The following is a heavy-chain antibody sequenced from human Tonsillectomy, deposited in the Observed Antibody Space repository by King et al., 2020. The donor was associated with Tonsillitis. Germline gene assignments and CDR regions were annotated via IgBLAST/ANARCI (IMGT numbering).Heavy chain of an antibody. J-gene: IGHJ5*02. D-gene: IGHD3-3*01. V-gene: IGHV4-30-2*01. CDR2: FYDVGAT. CDR1: GGSFSTGVDS. CDR3: ARGNTIFGVSDNWFDP. Sequence: QLQESGSGLVKPSQTLSLTCAVSGGSFSTGVDSWPWIRQPPGKGLEWMGGFYDVGATYYNPSLEGRATISIDKSQNQVSLKLTSVTAAATAVYYCARGNTIFGVSDNWFDPWGQGTLVTVSS.